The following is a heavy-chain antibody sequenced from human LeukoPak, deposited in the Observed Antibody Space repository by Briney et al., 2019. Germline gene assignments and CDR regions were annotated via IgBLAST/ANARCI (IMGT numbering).Heavy chain of an antibody. CDR3: ARDLGARYSSSSGMDV. CDR1: GFTFSSYG. V-gene: IGHV3-21*01. J-gene: IGHJ6*02. D-gene: IGHD6-6*01. CDR2: ISSSSSYI. Sequence: GGSLRLSCAASGFTFSSYGMNWVRQAPGKGLEWVSSISSSSSYIYYADSVKGRFTISRDNAKNSLYLQMSSLRAEDTAVYYCARDLGARYSSSSGMDVWGQGTTVTVSS.